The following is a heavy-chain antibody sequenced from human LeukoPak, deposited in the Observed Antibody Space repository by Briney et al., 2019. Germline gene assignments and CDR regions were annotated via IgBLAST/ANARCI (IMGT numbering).Heavy chain of an antibody. CDR1: GGTFSSYA. CDR3: ARAGYSGYEGPYYYYYMDV. V-gene: IGHV1-69*06. Sequence: GASVKVSCKASGGTFSSYAISWVRQAPGQGLEWMGGIIPIFGTANYAQKFQGRVTITADKSTSTAYMELSSLRSEDTAVYYCARAGYSGYEGPYYYYYMDVWGKGTTVTVSS. D-gene: IGHD5-12*01. J-gene: IGHJ6*03. CDR2: IIPIFGTA.